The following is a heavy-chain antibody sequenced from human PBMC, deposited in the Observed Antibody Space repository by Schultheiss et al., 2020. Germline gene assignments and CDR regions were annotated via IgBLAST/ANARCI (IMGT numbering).Heavy chain of an antibody. V-gene: IGHV4-4*07. J-gene: IGHJ5*02. CDR2: IYSSGST. CDR1: GGSIINYY. D-gene: IGHD6-19*01. CDR3: AREGIAVSGAFANWFDP. Sequence: SQTLSLTCTVSGGSIINYYWTWIRQPAGKGLEWIGRIYSSGSTTYNPSLKSRVTMSVDTSNNQFSLKLSSVTAADTAVYYCAREGIAVSGAFANWFDPWGQGIQVTVSS.